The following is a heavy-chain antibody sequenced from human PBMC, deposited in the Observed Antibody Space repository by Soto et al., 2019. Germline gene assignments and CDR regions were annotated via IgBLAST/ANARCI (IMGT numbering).Heavy chain of an antibody. Sequence: TSETLSLTCTVSGGSFNNYYWSWIRQPPGKGLEWIGYIYFRGSTNYNPSVRSRVTLSVDTSKNQFSLNLSSVTAADTAVYYCAGGYTAYAATEYWGQGTLVTVSS. V-gene: IGHV4-59*01. CDR3: AGGYTAYAATEY. CDR2: IYFRGST. CDR1: GGSFNNYY. J-gene: IGHJ4*02. D-gene: IGHD5-12*01.